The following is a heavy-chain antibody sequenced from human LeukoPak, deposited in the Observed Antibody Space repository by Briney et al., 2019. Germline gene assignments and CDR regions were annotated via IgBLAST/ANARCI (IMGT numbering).Heavy chain of an antibody. CDR2: VSGSGGTT. D-gene: IGHD3-22*01. V-gene: IGHV3-23*01. CDR3: ARGITVIVVLDY. J-gene: IGHJ4*02. Sequence: GGSLRLSCAASGFTLSSYAMSWVRQAPGKGLEWVSAVSGSGGTTYYADSVKGRFTISRDNSKNTLYLQMNSLRAEDTAVYYCARGITVIVVLDYWGQGTLVTVSS. CDR1: GFTLSSYA.